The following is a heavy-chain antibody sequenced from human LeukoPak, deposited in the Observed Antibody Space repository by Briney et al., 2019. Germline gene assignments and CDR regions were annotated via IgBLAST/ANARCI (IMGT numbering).Heavy chain of an antibody. CDR2: ISYDGGDK. Sequence: GGSLRLSCAASGFTVSSNYMSWVRQAPGQGLEWVALISYDGGDKSYADSVKGRFTISRDNSKTTLFLQMNSLRPEDTAVYYCARERQGEWLYDAFDVWGQGTLVTVSS. V-gene: IGHV3-30-3*01. CDR3: ARERQGEWLYDAFDV. J-gene: IGHJ3*01. CDR1: GFTVSSNY. D-gene: IGHD3-3*01.